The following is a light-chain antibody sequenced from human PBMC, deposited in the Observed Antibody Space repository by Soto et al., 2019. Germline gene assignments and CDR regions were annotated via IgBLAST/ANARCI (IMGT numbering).Light chain of an antibody. CDR2: GAS. J-gene: IGKJ1*01. CDR1: ENVSTF. Sequence: EVVLTQSPATLSLSPGERATLSCRASENVSTFVDWYQQKPGQAPRLLIYGASNRATGIPARFSGSGSGTDFTLTISNLAPEDFAVYYCQQHSHWPPWTFGQGTRVEIQ. V-gene: IGKV3-11*01. CDR3: QQHSHWPPWT.